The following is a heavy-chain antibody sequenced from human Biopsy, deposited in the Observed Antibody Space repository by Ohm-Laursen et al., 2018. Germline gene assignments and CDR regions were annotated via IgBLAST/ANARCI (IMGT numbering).Heavy chain of an antibody. CDR1: GFTFNNYG. J-gene: IGHJ4*01. CDR2: IDVSEDNT. CDR3: VKHWGGYNFDS. D-gene: IGHD7-27*01. Sequence: SLRLSCAASGFTFNNYGMQWVRQAPGKGLEWVSHIDVSEDNTYYADSVRGRFTISRDNSKKMVHLQINSLRADDTAVYYCVKHWGGYNFDSWGQGTLVTVSS. V-gene: IGHV3-23*01.